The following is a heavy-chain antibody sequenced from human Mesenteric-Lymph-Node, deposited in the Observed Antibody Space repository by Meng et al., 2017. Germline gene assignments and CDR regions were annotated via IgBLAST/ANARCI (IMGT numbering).Heavy chain of an antibody. CDR2: INHSGST. V-gene: IGHV4-34*01. Sequence: QVQLQQWGAGLLMPSETLSLTCAVHGGSFSGYYWSWIRQPPGKGLEWIGEINHSGSTNYNPSLKSRVTISVDTSKNQFSLKLSSVTAADTAVYYCARGGGNSWYIDYWGQGTLVTVSS. CDR3: ARGGGNSWYIDY. D-gene: IGHD6-13*01. CDR1: GGSFSGYY. J-gene: IGHJ4*02.